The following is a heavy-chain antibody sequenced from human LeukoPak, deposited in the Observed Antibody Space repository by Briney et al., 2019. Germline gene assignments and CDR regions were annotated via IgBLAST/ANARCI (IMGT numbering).Heavy chain of an antibody. CDR2: ISSGSSTI. J-gene: IGHJ4*02. Sequence: PGGSLRLSCAASGFIFSSYSMYWVRQAPGKGLEWISYISSGSSTIFYADSVKGRFTISRDNAKNSLYLQMNSLRAEDTAVYYCASDCSGGSLRYWGQGTLVTVSS. V-gene: IGHV3-48*01. CDR1: GFIFSSYS. D-gene: IGHD2-15*01. CDR3: ASDCSGGSLRY.